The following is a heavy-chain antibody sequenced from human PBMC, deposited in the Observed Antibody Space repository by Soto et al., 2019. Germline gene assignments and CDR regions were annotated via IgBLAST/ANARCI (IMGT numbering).Heavy chain of an antibody. CDR1: GFTFSDYY. CDR2: ISSGGSTI. J-gene: IGHJ4*02. D-gene: IGHD3-10*01. CDR3: ARDLRGGSGSPDY. Sequence: GGSLRLFCAASGFTFSDYYMSWIRQASGKGLEWVSYISSGGSTIYYADSVKGRFTISRDNAKKSLYLQMNSLRAEDTAVYYCARDLRGGSGSPDYWGQGTLVTVSS. V-gene: IGHV3-11*04.